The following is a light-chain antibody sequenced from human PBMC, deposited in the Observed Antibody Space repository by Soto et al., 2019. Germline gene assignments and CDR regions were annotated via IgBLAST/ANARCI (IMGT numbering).Light chain of an antibody. V-gene: IGKV4-1*01. CDR1: KSFLYSSNNKNY. CDR2: WES. Sequence: VRNQSRASLATSLDEKATINCKSSKSFLYSSNNKNYLAWYQQNTGQPPKMXIYWESTRESGVPDRFSGSGSGTDLNLTISRLQAEDRAVYYCDKQYSAPLTCAGGTKVDIK. J-gene: IGKJ4*01. CDR3: DKQYSAPLT.